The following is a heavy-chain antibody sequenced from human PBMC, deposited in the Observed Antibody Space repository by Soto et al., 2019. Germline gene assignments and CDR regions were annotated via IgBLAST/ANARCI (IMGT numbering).Heavy chain of an antibody. D-gene: IGHD5-12*01. J-gene: IGHJ6*03. CDR3: ARKDSGYADYMDV. V-gene: IGHV4-31*03. Sequence: QVQLQESGPGLVKPSQTLSLTCTVSGGSISRGGYYWSWIRQHPGKGLEWIGYIYYSVGTYYNPSLKSRVTISVDTSENQFSLRLSSVTAADTAVYYCARKDSGYADYMDVWGKGTTVTVSS. CDR1: GGSISRGGYY. CDR2: IYYSVGT.